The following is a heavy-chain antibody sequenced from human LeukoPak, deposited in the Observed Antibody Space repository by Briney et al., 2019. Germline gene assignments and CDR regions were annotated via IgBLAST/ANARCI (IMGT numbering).Heavy chain of an antibody. D-gene: IGHD4-17*01. V-gene: IGHV4-59*08. CDR3: ARVPHNDYERWFDP. CDR1: GGSISSYY. CDR2: IYYSGST. J-gene: IGHJ5*02. Sequence: SETLSLTCTVSGGSISSYYWSWIRQPPGKGLEWIGYIYYSGSTNYSPSLKSRVTISVDTSKNQFSLKLSSVTAADTAVYYCARVPHNDYERWFDPWGQGTLVTVSS.